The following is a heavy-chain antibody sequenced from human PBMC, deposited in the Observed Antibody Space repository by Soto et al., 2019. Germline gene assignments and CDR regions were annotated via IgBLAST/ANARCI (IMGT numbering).Heavy chain of an antibody. D-gene: IGHD2-8*01. CDR1: GFALSNYA. Sequence: GGSLRLSCAASGFALSNYAMNWVRQAPGKGLEWVSAISGNGGTIYYADSLKGRFTISRDNSKNTLYLQVNSLRAEDMAVYYCAKTTSGVHSFSYYYYGMDVWGPGTTVTVAS. J-gene: IGHJ6*02. CDR3: AKTTSGVHSFSYYYYGMDV. V-gene: IGHV3-23*01. CDR2: ISGNGGTI.